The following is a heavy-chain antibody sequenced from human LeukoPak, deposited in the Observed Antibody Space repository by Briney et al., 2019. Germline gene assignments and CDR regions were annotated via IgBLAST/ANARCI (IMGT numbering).Heavy chain of an antibody. D-gene: IGHD4-17*01. Sequence: ASVKVSCKASGYPFTSYDINWVRQATGQGPEWMGWMNPNSGNTGYAQKFQGRVTMTRDNSIRTAYMELSSLRSDDTAVYYCVRGDLPTTAINHAFDLWGQGTLVTVSS. CDR3: VRGDLPTTAINHAFDL. V-gene: IGHV1-8*01. CDR2: MNPNSGNT. CDR1: GYPFTSYD. J-gene: IGHJ3*01.